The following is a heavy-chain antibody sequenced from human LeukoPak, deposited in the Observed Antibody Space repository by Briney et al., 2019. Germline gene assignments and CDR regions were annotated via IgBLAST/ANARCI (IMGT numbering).Heavy chain of an antibody. Sequence: KPSQTLSLTCTVSGDSISSGSYSWSWIRQPAGKGLEWIGRIYTSGSTNYNPSLKSRVTMSVDTSKNQFSLKLSSVTAADTDVYYCARDWLVVPAALPYNWFDPWGQGTLVTVSS. J-gene: IGHJ5*02. CDR3: ARDWLVVPAALPYNWFDP. CDR1: GDSISSGSYS. V-gene: IGHV4-61*02. D-gene: IGHD2-2*01. CDR2: IYTSGST.